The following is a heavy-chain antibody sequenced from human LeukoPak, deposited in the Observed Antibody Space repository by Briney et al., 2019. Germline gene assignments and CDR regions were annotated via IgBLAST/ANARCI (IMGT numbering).Heavy chain of an antibody. J-gene: IGHJ4*02. V-gene: IGHV1-69*06. CDR3: ARDLWQRRTGYYFDY. CDR1: GGTFSSYA. D-gene: IGHD6-25*01. CDR2: IIPIFGTA. Sequence: SVKVSCKASGGTFSSYAISWVRQAPGQGLEWMGGIIPIFGTANYAQKFQGRVTITADKSTSTAYMELSSLRSEDTAVYYCARDLWQRRTGYYFDYWGQGTLVTVSS.